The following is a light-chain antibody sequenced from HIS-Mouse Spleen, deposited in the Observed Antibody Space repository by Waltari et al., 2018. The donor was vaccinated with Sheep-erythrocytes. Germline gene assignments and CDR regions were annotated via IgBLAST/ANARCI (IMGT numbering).Light chain of an antibody. J-gene: IGLJ1*01. Sequence: QSALTQPRSVSGSPGQSVTISCTGTSSDVGGYNYVSWYQQHPGNAPKLMIYDVSKRPSGAPDRFAGSKSGNTASLTISGLQAEDEADYYCCSYAGSYNHVFATGTKVTVL. CDR2: DVS. CDR3: CSYAGSYNHV. V-gene: IGLV2-11*01. CDR1: SSDVGGYNY.